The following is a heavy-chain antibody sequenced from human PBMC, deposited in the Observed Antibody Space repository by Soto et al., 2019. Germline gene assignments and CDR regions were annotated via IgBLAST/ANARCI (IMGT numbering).Heavy chain of an antibody. V-gene: IGHV3-11*01. CDR3: PSDRADLDY. CDR1: VFTFSDYY. CDR2: ISSSGSTI. J-gene: IGHJ4*02. Sequence: PVGSLRRSCASSVFTFSDYYMSWIRQAPGKGLEWVSYISSSGSTIYYADSVKGRFTISRDNAKNSLYLQMNSLRAEDTAVYYCPSDRADLDYWGQGTLHTVSS.